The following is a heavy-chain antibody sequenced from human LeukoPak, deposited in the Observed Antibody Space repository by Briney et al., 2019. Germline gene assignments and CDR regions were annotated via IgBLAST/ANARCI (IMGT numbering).Heavy chain of an antibody. Sequence: SETLSLTCAVCGGSFSGYYWSWIRQPPGKGLEWIGEINHSGSTNYNPSLKSRVTISVDTSKNQFSLKLSSVTAADTAVYYCARDLRWPPSGWGQGTLVTVSS. CDR2: INHSGST. V-gene: IGHV4-34*01. D-gene: IGHD4-23*01. CDR1: GGSFSGYY. CDR3: ARDLRWPPSG. J-gene: IGHJ4*02.